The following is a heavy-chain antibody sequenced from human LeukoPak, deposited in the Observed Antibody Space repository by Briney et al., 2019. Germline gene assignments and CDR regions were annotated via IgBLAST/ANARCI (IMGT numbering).Heavy chain of an antibody. V-gene: IGHV1-69*13. Sequence: ASVKVSCKASGGTFSSHAIAWVRQAPGQGPEWMGGIVPISGIADYAQKLQGRVTITADESTSTAYMELRSLTSDDTAVYYCARGLQYQLFKALRYYYMDVWGEGTTVTVSS. D-gene: IGHD2-2*01. CDR1: GGTFSSHA. CDR2: IVPISGIA. CDR3: ARGLQYQLFKALRYYYMDV. J-gene: IGHJ6*03.